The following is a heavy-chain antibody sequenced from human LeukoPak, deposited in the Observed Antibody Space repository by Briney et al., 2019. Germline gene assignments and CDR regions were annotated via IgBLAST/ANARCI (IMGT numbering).Heavy chain of an antibody. D-gene: IGHD3-9*01. CDR3: ARHCTYYDIMTGYLGAFDI. CDR1: GGSIISTDYY. J-gene: IGHJ3*02. CDR2: IFHSGNT. Sequence: PSETLSLTCTVSGGSIISTDYYCGSVRHPPGRGLGWGGSIFHSGNTYYNPSLKSRVTISIATSRNQFSLRLSSRTAADTAVYYCARHCTYYDIMTGYLGAFDIWGQGTMVTVSS. V-gene: IGHV4-39*07.